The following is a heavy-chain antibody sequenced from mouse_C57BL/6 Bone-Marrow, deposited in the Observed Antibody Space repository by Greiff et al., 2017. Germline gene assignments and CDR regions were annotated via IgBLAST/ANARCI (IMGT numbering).Heavy chain of an antibody. J-gene: IGHJ1*03. D-gene: IGHD1-1*01. CDR2: ISSGGSYT. Sequence: EVHLVESGGDLVKPGGSPKLSCAASGFTFSSYGMSWVRQTPDKRLEWVATISSGGSYTYYPDSVKGRFTISRDNAKNTLYLQMSSLKSEDTAMYYCARSPYYYEGYFDVWGTGTTVTVSS. CDR1: GFTFSSYG. CDR3: ARSPYYYEGYFDV. V-gene: IGHV5-6*01.